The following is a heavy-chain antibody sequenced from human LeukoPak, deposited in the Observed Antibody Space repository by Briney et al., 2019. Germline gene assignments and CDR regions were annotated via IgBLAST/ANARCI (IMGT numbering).Heavy chain of an antibody. CDR3: VRDKCRGSCYEFDS. J-gene: IGHJ4*02. D-gene: IGHD2-15*01. V-gene: IGHV3-9*01. CDR2: ISWNSATI. Sequence: GRSLRLSCAASGFIFDDYGMHWVRQVPGKGLEWVSGISWNSATIAYADSVKGRFTISRDNAKNSLNLQMNSLTVENRALYYCVRDKCRGSCYEFDSWGRGTLATVSP. CDR1: GFIFDDYG.